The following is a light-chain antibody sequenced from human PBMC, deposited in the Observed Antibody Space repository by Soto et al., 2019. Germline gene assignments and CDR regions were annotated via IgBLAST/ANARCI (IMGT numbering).Light chain of an antibody. J-gene: IGLJ1*01. Sequence: QSVLTQPASVSGSPGQSITIPFSGTSSDIGAYDHVAWFQQFPGKTPKLVIYSVSNRPSGVSYRFSGSKSGNTASLTISGLQADDEADYYCISYTVSRSYVFGPGTKVTVL. CDR1: SSDIGAYDH. CDR2: SVS. CDR3: ISYTVSRSYV. V-gene: IGLV2-14*01.